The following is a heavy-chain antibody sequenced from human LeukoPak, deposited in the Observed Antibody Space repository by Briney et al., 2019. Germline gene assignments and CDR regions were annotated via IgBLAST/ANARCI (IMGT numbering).Heavy chain of an antibody. CDR3: AKDIGAVAGPFDY. Sequence: PGGSLRLSCAASGFTFDDYAMHWVRQAPGKGLEWVSGISWNSGSIGYADSVKGRFTISRDNAKNSLYLQTNSLRAEDTALYYCAKDIGAVAGPFDYWGQGTLVTVSS. J-gene: IGHJ4*02. D-gene: IGHD6-19*01. V-gene: IGHV3-9*01. CDR1: GFTFDDYA. CDR2: ISWNSGSI.